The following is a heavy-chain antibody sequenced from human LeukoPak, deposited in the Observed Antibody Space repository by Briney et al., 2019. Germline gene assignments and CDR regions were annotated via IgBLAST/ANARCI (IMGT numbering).Heavy chain of an antibody. CDR2: FDPEDGET. J-gene: IGHJ4*02. V-gene: IGHV1-24*01. D-gene: IGHD2-15*01. CDR3: ATQTQRYCSGGSCLDY. Sequence: ASVKVSCKVSGYTLTGLSMHWVRQAPGKGLEWMGGFDPEDGETIYAQKFQGRVTMTGDTSTDTAYMELSSLRSEDTAVYYCATQTQRYCSGGSCLDYWGQGTLVTVSS. CDR1: GYTLTGLS.